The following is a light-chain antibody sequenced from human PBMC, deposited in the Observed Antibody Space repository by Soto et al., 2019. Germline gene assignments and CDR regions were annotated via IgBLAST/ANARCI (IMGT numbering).Light chain of an antibody. CDR2: EVT. CDR3: RSYTTINTRVCV. CDR1: SGDIGSYNR. J-gene: IGLJ1*01. V-gene: IGLV2-14*01. Sequence: QSALTQPGSVSGSPGQSITISCTGTSGDIGSYNRVSWYQQHPGKAPKLIIYEVTDRPSGVSNRFSGSKSGNTASLTISGIQAEDEAEYYCRSYTTINTRVCVFGNGTKVTVL.